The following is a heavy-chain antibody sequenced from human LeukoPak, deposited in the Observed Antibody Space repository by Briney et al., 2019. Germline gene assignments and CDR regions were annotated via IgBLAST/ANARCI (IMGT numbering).Heavy chain of an antibody. Sequence: SETLSLTCTVSGGSISSSSYYWGWIRQPPGKGLEWIGSIYYSGSTYYNPSLKSRVTISVDTSKNQFSLKLSSVTAADTAVYYCARDPLVVVQATGDWFDPWGQGTLVTDSS. J-gene: IGHJ5*02. D-gene: IGHD2-15*01. CDR3: ARDPLVVVQATGDWFDP. V-gene: IGHV4-39*07. CDR1: GGSISSSSYY. CDR2: IYYSGST.